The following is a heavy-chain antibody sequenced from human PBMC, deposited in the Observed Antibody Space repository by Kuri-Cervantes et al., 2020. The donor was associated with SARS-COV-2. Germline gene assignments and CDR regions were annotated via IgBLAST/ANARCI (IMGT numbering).Heavy chain of an antibody. D-gene: IGHD3-22*01. Sequence: GSLRLSCTVSGGSTSSYYWSWIRQPPGKGLEWIGYICYSGSTNYNPSLKSRVTISVDTSKNQFSLKLSSVTAADTAVYYCARVYYDSSGYYEVRYFDYWGQGTPVTVSS. CDR3: ARVYYDSSGYYEVRYFDY. V-gene: IGHV4-59*01. CDR1: GGSTSSYY. CDR2: ICYSGST. J-gene: IGHJ4*02.